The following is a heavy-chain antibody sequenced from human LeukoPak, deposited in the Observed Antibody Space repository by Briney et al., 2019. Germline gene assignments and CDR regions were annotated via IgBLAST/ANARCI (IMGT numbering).Heavy chain of an antibody. CDR1: GFTFSTYA. J-gene: IGHJ4*02. CDR3: AKEYDSGGYGANFDY. Sequence: PGGSLRLSCAASGFTFSTYAMHWVRQAPGKGLEWVAVISYDGSNKYYADSVKGRFTISRDKSKNTLYLQMSSLRAEDTAVYYCAKEYDSGGYGANFDYWGQGTLVTVSS. V-gene: IGHV3-30-3*01. CDR2: ISYDGSNK. D-gene: IGHD3-10*01.